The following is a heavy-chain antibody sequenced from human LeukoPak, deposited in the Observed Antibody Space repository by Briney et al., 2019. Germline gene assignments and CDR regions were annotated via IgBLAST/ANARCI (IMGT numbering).Heavy chain of an antibody. CDR1: GGSISSYY. V-gene: IGHV4-59*01. CDR3: ARDRGVVGAFDI. CDR2: IYYSGST. Sequence: PSETLSLTCTVSGGSISSYYWSWIQQPPGKGLEWIGYIYYSGSTNYNPSLKSRVTISVDTSKNQFSLKLSSVTAADTAVYYCARDRGVVGAFDIWGQGTMVTVSS. J-gene: IGHJ3*02.